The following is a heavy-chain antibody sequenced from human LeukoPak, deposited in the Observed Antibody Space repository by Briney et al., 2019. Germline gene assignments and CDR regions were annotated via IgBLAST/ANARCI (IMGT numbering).Heavy chain of an antibody. CDR2: INPHTGGI. Sequence: ASVKVSCKASGYTFTGYYMHWLRQAPGQGLEWMAWINPHTGGIRFAQRFQGRVTLTRDTSISTAYMEVSSLTSDDTAVYYCVRHMGDTGYFDYWGQGALVTVSS. D-gene: IGHD1-26*01. V-gene: IGHV1-2*02. CDR3: VRHMGDTGYFDY. CDR1: GYTFTGYY. J-gene: IGHJ4*02.